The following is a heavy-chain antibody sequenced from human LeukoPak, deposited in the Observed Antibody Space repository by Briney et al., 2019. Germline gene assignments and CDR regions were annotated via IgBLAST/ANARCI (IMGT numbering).Heavy chain of an antibody. D-gene: IGHD6-19*01. CDR3: AKGASGWSFDY. V-gene: IGHV3-30*18. Sequence: GGSLRLSCAASGFTFSSYGMHWVRQAPDKGLEWVAVISYDGSNKYYADSVKGRFTISRDNSKNTLYLQMNSLRAEDTAVYYCAKGASGWSFDYWGQGTLVTVSS. J-gene: IGHJ4*02. CDR2: ISYDGSNK. CDR1: GFTFSSYG.